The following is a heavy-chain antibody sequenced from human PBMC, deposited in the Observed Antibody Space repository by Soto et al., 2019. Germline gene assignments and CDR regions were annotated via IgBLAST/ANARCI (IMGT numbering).Heavy chain of an antibody. CDR3: TDMRGQWLRRD. Sequence: PSETLSHTCTVSGGFIRGRDYYCGWIRQPPGKGLEWIGNIYYSGTSYSYPSLKGRVTMSVDTSKNQFSMRLSSVTAADTAVYYCTDMRGQWLRRDWGRGIMVTVSS. CDR2: IYYSGTS. J-gene: IGHJ4*02. V-gene: IGHV4-39*01. D-gene: IGHD6-19*01. CDR1: GGFIRGRDYY.